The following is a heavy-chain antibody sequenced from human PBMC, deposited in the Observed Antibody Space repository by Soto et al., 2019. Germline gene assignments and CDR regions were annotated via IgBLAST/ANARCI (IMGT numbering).Heavy chain of an antibody. J-gene: IGHJ5*02. D-gene: IGHD2-21*02. Sequence: QVQLVQSGAEVKKPGASVKVSCKASGYTFTSYGISWVRQAPGQGLEWMGWISAYNGNTNYAQKLQGRVTMTTDTHTSTAYMELRSRRSDDTAVYYCARERCGGDCYYNWLDPWGQGTLVTVSS. V-gene: IGHV1-18*01. CDR2: ISAYNGNT. CDR3: ARERCGGDCYYNWLDP. CDR1: GYTFTSYG.